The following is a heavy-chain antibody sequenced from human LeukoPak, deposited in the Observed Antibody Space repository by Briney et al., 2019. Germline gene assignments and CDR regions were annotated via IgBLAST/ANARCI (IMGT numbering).Heavy chain of an antibody. V-gene: IGHV3-23*01. CDR1: GFTFTNYA. CDR2: ISGNGGIT. CDR3: AKLSYDFWHGYYLDLDY. J-gene: IGHJ4*02. Sequence: GGSLRLSCAASGFTFTNYAMSWVRQTPGKGLEWVSSISGNGGITSSADAVKGRFTISRDHTKNTLFLQMDSLRAEDTAVYYCAKLSYDFWHGYYLDLDYWGQGTLVTVSS. D-gene: IGHD3-3*01.